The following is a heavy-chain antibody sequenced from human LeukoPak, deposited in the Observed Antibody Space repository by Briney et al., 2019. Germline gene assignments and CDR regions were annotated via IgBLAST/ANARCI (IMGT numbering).Heavy chain of an antibody. J-gene: IGHJ4*02. V-gene: IGHV4-59*08. CDR3: AWSGYSYVFDY. CDR2: IYYSGST. CDR1: GGSISSYY. D-gene: IGHD5-18*01. Sequence: PSETLSLTCTVSGGSISSYYWSWIRQPPGKGLEWIGYIYYSGSTNYNPSLKSRVTISVDTSKNQFSLKLSSVTAADTAVYYCAWSGYSYVFDYWGQGTLVTVSS.